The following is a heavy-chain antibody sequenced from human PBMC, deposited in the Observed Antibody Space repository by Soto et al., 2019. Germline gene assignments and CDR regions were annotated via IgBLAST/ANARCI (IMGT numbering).Heavy chain of an antibody. CDR2: INPHGGST. J-gene: IGHJ5*02. CDR1: XXTFTSYY. CDR3: ARSSGGNFGIIIEGSNWFDP. V-gene: IGHV1-46*01. D-gene: IGHD3-3*01. Sequence: VKVSCKAPXXTFTSYYLNVVXQAPGQGLEWMGVINPHGGSTKYAKKFQGRITMTRDTSRSTVXMXLSSLRSDDTAIYYCARSSGGNFGIIIEGSNWFDPWGQGTLVTVSS.